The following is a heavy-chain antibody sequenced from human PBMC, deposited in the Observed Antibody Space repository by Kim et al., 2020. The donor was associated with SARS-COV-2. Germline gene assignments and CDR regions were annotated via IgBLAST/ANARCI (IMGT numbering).Heavy chain of an antibody. CDR1: GFTFSSYA. J-gene: IGHJ4*02. CDR2: ISYDGSNK. D-gene: IGHD6-13*01. Sequence: GGSLRLSCAASGFTFSSYAMHWVRQAPGKGLDWVALISYDGSNKYYADSVKGRFTTSRDNSKNTLYLQMNSLRAEDTAVYYCARGKGIAAGGDFWGQGTLVTVSS. CDR3: ARGKGIAAGGDF. V-gene: IGHV3-30-3*01.